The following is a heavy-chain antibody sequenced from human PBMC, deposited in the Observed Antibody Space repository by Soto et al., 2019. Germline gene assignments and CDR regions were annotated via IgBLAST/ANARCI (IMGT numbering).Heavy chain of an antibody. V-gene: IGHV3-21*01. CDR2: ITTSGNDM. D-gene: IGHD2-2*01. J-gene: IGHJ4*02. Sequence: EVQLVESGGGLVKPGGSLRLSCAASGFIFSTFNMNWVRQAPGKGLEWVSSITTSGNDMYYVDSVKGRFTISRDNAKKSLYRQMNSLRAEDTAVYFCARDPGQYDNWGQGTLVTVSS. CDR3: ARDPGQYDN. CDR1: GFIFSTFN.